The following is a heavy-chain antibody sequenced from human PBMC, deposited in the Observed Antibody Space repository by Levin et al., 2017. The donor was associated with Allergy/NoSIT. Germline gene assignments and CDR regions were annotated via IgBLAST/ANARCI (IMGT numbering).Heavy chain of an antibody. J-gene: IGHJ5*01. V-gene: IGHV1-2*02. CDR1: GYSFSDYY. CDR2: INPNSGGT. CDR3: ARDKSYRDTGGSYDS. Sequence: ASVKVSCKASGYSFSDYYIHWVRQAPGQGLEWMGRINPNSGGTNYAQTFRGRVTMTRDTSTCSAYMELSRLTSDDTAVYYCARDKSYRDTGGSYDSWGQGTLVTVSS. D-gene: IGHD2-8*02.